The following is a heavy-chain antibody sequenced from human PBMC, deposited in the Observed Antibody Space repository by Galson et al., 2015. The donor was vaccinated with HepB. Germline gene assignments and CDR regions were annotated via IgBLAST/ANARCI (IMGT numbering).Heavy chain of an antibody. CDR2: IYYSGYT. D-gene: IGHD3-3*01. V-gene: IGHV4-39*07. CDR1: GGSISSSSYY. Sequence: TLSLTCTVSGGSISSSSYYWGWIRQPPGKGLEWIGNIYYSGYTYYNPSLKSRVTISLDTSKNQFSLKLTSVTAADTAVYYCARAQYYDFWSGHSQFDYWGQGTLVTVSS. J-gene: IGHJ4*02. CDR3: ARAQYYDFWSGHSQFDY.